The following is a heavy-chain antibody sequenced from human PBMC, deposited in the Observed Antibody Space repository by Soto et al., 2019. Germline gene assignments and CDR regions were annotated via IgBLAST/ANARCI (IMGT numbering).Heavy chain of an antibody. CDR3: ARLSSADAFDI. D-gene: IGHD2-15*01. J-gene: IGHJ3*02. CDR2: IYPGDSDT. V-gene: IGHV5-51*01. CDR1: GYSFTSYW. Sequence: PGESLKISCKGSGYSFTSYWIGWVRQMPGKGLEWMGIIYPGDSDTRYSPSFQGQATISADKSISTPYLQWRSLKASDNAMYYCARLSSADAFDIWGQGTMVTVSS.